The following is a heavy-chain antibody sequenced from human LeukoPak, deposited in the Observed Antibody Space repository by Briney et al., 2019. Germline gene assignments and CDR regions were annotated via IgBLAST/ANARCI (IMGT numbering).Heavy chain of an antibody. J-gene: IGHJ5*02. V-gene: IGHV3-74*01. CDR3: ARGSDSTAYYPT. CDR2: INSDGSST. Sequence: PGGSLRLSCAASGFTFTTYSMNWVRQAPGQGLVWVSRINSDGSSTRYADSVKGRFTISRDNAKNTLYLQMNSLRAEDTAVYYCARGSDSTAYYPTWGQGTLVTVSS. D-gene: IGHD3-22*01. CDR1: GFTFTTYS.